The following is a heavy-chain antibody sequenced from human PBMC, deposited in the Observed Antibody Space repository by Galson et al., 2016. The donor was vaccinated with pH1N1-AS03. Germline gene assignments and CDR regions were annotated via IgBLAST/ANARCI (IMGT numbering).Heavy chain of an antibody. CDR3: ARSPRLISVAGTFPSRFDF. J-gene: IGHJ4*02. CDR1: GYSITTGHY. CDR2: IYPAVST. V-gene: IGHV4-38-2*02. D-gene: IGHD6-19*01. Sequence: ETLSLTCSVSGYSITTGHYWGWIRQPPGRGLEWIGSIYPAVSTDHNPSLKSRVALSVATSKNQFSLTLSSVTAADTALYYCARSPRLISVAGTFPSRFDFWGPGILVTVSS.